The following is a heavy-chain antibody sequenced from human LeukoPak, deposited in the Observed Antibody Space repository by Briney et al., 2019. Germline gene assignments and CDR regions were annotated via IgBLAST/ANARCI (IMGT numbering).Heavy chain of an antibody. CDR2: IIPIFGTA. J-gene: IGHJ5*02. CDR3: ARDSSCSSTSCYPRHPNWFDP. D-gene: IGHD2-2*01. Sequence: SVKVSCKASGGTFTSYAISWVRQAPGQGLEWMGGIIPIFGTANYAQKFQGRVTITTDESTSTAYMELSSLRSEDTAVYYCARDSSCSSTSCYPRHPNWFDPWGQGTLVTVSS. CDR1: GGTFTSYA. V-gene: IGHV1-69*05.